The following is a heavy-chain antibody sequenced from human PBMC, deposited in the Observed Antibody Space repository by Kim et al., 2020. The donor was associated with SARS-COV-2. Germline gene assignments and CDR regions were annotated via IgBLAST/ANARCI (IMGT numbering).Heavy chain of an antibody. V-gene: IGHV4-59*01. CDR3: ARFRFEAWDYYGMDV. CDR2: IYYSGST. Sequence: SETLSLTCTVSGGSISSYYWSWIRQPPGKGLEWIGYIYYSGSTNYNPSLKSRVTISVDTSKNQFSLKLSSVTAADTAVYYCARFRFEAWDYYGMDVWGQGTTVTVSS. D-gene: IGHD7-27*01. CDR1: GGSISSYY. J-gene: IGHJ6*02.